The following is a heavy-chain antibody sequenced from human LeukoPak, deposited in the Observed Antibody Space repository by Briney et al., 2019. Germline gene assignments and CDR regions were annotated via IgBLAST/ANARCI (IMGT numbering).Heavy chain of an antibody. J-gene: IGHJ4*02. CDR3: ARGGSPPLFDY. CDR1: GGSISSGGYY. Sequence: SETLSLTCTVSGGSISSGGYYWSWIRQHPGKGLEWIGYIYYSGSTYYNPSLKSRVTISVDTSKNQFSLKLSSVTAADTAVYYCARGGSPPLFDYWGQGTLVTVSS. V-gene: IGHV4-31*03. CDR2: IYYSGST.